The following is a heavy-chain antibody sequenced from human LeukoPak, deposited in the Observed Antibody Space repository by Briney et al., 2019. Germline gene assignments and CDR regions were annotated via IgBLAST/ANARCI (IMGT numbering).Heavy chain of an antibody. CDR1: GGSISSGSYY. D-gene: IGHD3-22*01. CDR2: IYTSGST. J-gene: IGHJ4*02. Sequence: SETLSLTCTVSGGSISSGSYYWSWIRQPAGKGLEWIGRIYTSGSTNYNPSLKSRVTISVDTSKNQFSLKLSSVTAADTAVYYCARDNYYDSSGYYGNWGQGTLVTVSS. CDR3: ARDNYYDSSGYYGN. V-gene: IGHV4-61*02.